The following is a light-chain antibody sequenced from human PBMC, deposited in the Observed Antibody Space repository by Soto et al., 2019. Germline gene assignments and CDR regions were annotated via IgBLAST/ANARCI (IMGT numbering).Light chain of an antibody. CDR1: QSVSSSY. CDR3: QQYGSSPWT. Sequence: EIVLTQSPGALSLSPGERATLSCRASQSVSSSYLAWYQQKPGQAPRLLVYGASSRATGIPDRFSGGGSGTDFTLTISRLEPEDFAVYYCQQYGSSPWTFXQGTKVDIK. CDR2: GAS. V-gene: IGKV3-20*01. J-gene: IGKJ1*01.